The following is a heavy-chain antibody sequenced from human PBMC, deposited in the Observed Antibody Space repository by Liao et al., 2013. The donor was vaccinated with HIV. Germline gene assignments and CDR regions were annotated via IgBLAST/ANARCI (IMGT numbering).Heavy chain of an antibody. Sequence: QLQLQESGPGLVKPSETLSLTCTVSGGSISSSTYYWGWIRQPPGKGLEWIGSIYYSGSTYYNPSLKSRVTISVDTSKNQFSLELSSVTAADTAVYYCARDGYSYGSGDAFVYLGPRDNGRRLF. D-gene: IGHD5-18*01. CDR3: ARDGYSYGSGDAFVY. V-gene: IGHV4-39*07. J-gene: IGHJ3*02. CDR1: GGSISSSTYY. CDR2: IYYSGST.